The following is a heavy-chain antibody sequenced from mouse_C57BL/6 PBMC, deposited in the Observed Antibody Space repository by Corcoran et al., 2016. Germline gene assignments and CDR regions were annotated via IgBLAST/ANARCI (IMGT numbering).Heavy chain of an antibody. CDR3: ARYVILLYSSENYFDV. J-gene: IGHJ1*01. V-gene: IGHV3-2*02. CDR1: GFSIPTNGYA. D-gene: IGHD3-1*01. CDR2: IWYDADT. Sequence: VQLQKSGSGLVGPSQTLSLTCSVSGFSIPTNGYAWGWIRQPPGKSLEWMGHIWYDADTYYNPSIKNRISISRDTGKNQFSLQLSSITTEDTATYYCARYVILLYSSENYFDVWGAGTLVTVSS.